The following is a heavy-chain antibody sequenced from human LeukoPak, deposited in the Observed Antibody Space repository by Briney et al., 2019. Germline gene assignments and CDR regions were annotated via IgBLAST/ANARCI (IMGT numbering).Heavy chain of an antibody. D-gene: IGHD4-17*01. CDR1: GFTFSNFW. CDR3: ARGCRDYGDYSDAFDI. CDR2: IKQDETEK. V-gene: IGHV3-7*04. Sequence: PGGSLRLSCTASGFTFSNFWMGWVRQAPGKGLEWVANIKQDETEKFYLGSVKGRFTISRDNAKNSLYLQMNSLRAEDTAVYYCARGCRDYGDYSDAFDIWGQGTMVTVSS. J-gene: IGHJ3*02.